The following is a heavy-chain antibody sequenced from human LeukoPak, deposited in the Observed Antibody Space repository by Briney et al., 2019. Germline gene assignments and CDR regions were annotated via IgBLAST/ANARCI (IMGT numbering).Heavy chain of an antibody. D-gene: IGHD6-13*01. V-gene: IGHV4-4*07. CDR3: ARSRIAAAGTRPSDAFDI. CDR1: GGSISSYY. Sequence: SETLSLTCTVSGGSISSYYWSWIRQPAGKGLEWIGRIYTSGSTNYNPSLKSRVTMSVDTSKNQFSLKLSSVTAADTAVYYCARSRIAAAGTRPSDAFDIWGQGTMVTVSS. J-gene: IGHJ3*02. CDR2: IYTSGST.